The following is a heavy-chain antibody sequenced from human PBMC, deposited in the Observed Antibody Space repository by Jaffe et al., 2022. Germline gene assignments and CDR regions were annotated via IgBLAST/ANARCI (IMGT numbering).Heavy chain of an antibody. J-gene: IGHJ3*02. Sequence: QVQLQESGPGLVKPSETLSLTCAVSGYSISSGYYWGWIRQPPGKGLEWIGSIYHSGSTYYNPSLKSRVTISVDTSKNQFSLKLSSVTAADTAVYYCARPYYDSSGYYPHAFDIWGQGTMVTVSS. D-gene: IGHD3-22*01. CDR3: ARPYYDSSGYYPHAFDI. V-gene: IGHV4-38-2*01. CDR2: IYHSGST. CDR1: GYSISSGYY.